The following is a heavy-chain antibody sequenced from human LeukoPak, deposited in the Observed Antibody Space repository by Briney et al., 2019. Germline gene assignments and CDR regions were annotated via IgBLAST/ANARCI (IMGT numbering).Heavy chain of an antibody. D-gene: IGHD2-2*01. V-gene: IGHV4-59*02. CDR2: IYYSGST. J-gene: IGHJ6*02. CDR1: SGSVNSYY. Sequence: SETLSLTCTVSSGSVNSYYWSWIRQPPGKGLDWIGYIYYSGSTNYNPSLKSRVTISVDTSKNQFSLKLSSVTAADTAVYYCARVPAAPRLYMDVWGQGTTVIVSS. CDR3: ARVPAAPRLYMDV.